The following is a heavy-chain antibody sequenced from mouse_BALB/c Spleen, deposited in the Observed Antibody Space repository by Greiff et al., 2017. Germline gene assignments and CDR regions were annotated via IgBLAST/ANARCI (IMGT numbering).Heavy chain of an antibody. V-gene: IGHV2-2*02. D-gene: IGHD2-2*01. J-gene: IGHJ4*01. Sequence: QVQLKESGPGLVQPSQSLSITCTVSGFSLTSYGVHWVRQSPGKGLEWLGVIWSGGSTDYNAAFISRLSISKDNSKSQVFFKMNSLQANDTAIYYCARNGGLRPYYYAMDYWGQGTSGTVSS. CDR3: ARNGGLRPYYYAMDY. CDR2: IWSGGST. CDR1: GFSLTSYG.